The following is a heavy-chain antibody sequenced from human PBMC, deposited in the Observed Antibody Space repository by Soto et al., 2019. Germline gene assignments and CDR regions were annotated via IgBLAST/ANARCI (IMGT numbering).Heavy chain of an antibody. CDR2: IFYSGTT. Sequence: SETLSLTCTVSGGSISSGGYFWSWIRQPPGKGLEWIGNIFYSGTTYYNPSLKSRVTISVDTSKNQFSLKLSSVTAADTAVYFCARGVLYWGQGTLVTVSP. CDR3: ARGVLY. CDR1: GGSISSGGYF. J-gene: IGHJ4*02. V-gene: IGHV4-31*03. D-gene: IGHD1-1*01.